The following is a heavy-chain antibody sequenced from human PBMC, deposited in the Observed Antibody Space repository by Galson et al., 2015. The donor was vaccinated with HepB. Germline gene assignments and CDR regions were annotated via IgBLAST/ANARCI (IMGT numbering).Heavy chain of an antibody. D-gene: IGHD1-26*01. CDR2: INGGNGYT. V-gene: IGHV1-3*01. J-gene: IGHJ3*01. Sequence: SVKVSCKASGDTFINSAIYWVRQAPGQRPEWMGWINGGNGYTEYSQKFQGRVTITRDTSANTVYMKLSSLRSEDKAVYYCARWSPSGASDDALDVWGQGTTVTVSS. CDR3: ARWSPSGASDDALDV. CDR1: GDTFINSA.